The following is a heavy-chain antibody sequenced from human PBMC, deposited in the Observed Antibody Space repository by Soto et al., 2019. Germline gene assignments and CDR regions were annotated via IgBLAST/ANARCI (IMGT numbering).Heavy chain of an antibody. CDR3: ARYYYDSNCYHASDI. Sequence: QVQLQESGPGLVKPSETLSLTCTVSGGSISSYYWSWIRQPPGKGLEWIGYIYYSGSTNYNPSLNGRVTISVDTSKNQFSLKLRSVTAADTAVYYCARYYYDSNCYHASDIWGQGTMVTVSS. J-gene: IGHJ3*02. CDR1: GGSISSYY. D-gene: IGHD3-22*01. V-gene: IGHV4-59*01. CDR2: IYYSGST.